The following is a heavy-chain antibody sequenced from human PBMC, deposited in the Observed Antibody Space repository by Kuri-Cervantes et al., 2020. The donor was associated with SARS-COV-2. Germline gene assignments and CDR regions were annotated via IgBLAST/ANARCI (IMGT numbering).Heavy chain of an antibody. CDR3: TTGYGSSWYLFHYYYYYMDV. V-gene: IGHV3-20*04. D-gene: IGHD6-13*01. CDR1: GFTFDDYG. CDR2: LNWSGDST. Sequence: GGSLRLSCAASGFTFDDYGMSWVRQAPGKGLEWVSGLNWSGDSTGYADSVKDRFTISRDNAKNSLYLQMNSLRAEDTAVYYCTTGYGSSWYLFHYYYYYMDVWGKGTTVTVSS. J-gene: IGHJ6*03.